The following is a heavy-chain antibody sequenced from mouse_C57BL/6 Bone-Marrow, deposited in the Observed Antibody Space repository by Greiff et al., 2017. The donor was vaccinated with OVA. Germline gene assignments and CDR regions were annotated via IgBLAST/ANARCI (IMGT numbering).Heavy chain of an antibody. J-gene: IGHJ3*01. V-gene: IGHV2-3*01. CDR1: GFSLTSYG. Sequence: LQESGPGLVAPSQSLSITCTVSGFSLTSYGVSWVRQPPGKGLEWLGVIWGDGSTNYHSALISRLSISKDNSKSQVFLKLNSLQTDDTATYYCAKEGDSSGYVPFAYWGQGTLVTVSA. D-gene: IGHD3-2*02. CDR3: AKEGDSSGYVPFAY. CDR2: IWGDGST.